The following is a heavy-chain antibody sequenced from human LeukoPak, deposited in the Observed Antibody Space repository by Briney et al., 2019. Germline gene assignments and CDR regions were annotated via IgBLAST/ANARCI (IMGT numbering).Heavy chain of an antibody. V-gene: IGHV1-8*01. CDR1: GYTFTSYD. CDR3: ARGTIRGYYGSGSYYDYGMGV. CDR2: MNPNSGNT. Sequence: ASVKVSCKASGYTFTSYDINWVRQATGQGLEWMGWMNPNSGNTGYAQKFQGRVTMTRSTSISTAYMELSSLRSEDTAVYYCARGTIRGYYGSGSYYDYGMGVWGQGTTVTVSS. D-gene: IGHD3-10*01. J-gene: IGHJ6*02.